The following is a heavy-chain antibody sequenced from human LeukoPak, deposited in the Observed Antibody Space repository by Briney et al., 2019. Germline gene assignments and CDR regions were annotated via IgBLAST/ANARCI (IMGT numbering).Heavy chain of an antibody. D-gene: IGHD6-19*01. J-gene: IGHJ2*01. Sequence: SETLSLTCTVSGGSMRSYYWNWIRQPPGKGLELIGYIYHSGSTNYNPSLKSRLTMSVDTSKNQFSLKLTSVTAADTAVYYCARDWRSALHYFDLWGRGTLVTVSS. CDR2: IYHSGST. CDR3: ARDWRSALHYFDL. V-gene: IGHV4-59*01. CDR1: GGSMRSYY.